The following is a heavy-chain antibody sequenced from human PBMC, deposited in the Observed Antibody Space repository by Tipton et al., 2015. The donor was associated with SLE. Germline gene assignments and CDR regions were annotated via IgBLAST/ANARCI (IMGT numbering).Heavy chain of an antibody. V-gene: IGHV4-59*11. CDR1: GGSITNHY. Sequence: TLSLTCTVSGGSITNHYWNWIRQPPGKGLEWIGYIHYSGTTHDSHSLKSRVTMSVDMSKNQFSLRLTSVTAADTAVYYCARTLGAIAHTVYDAFDIWGQGKMVTVSS. CDR2: IHYSGTT. CDR3: ARTLGAIAHTVYDAFDI. D-gene: IGHD1-26*01. J-gene: IGHJ3*02.